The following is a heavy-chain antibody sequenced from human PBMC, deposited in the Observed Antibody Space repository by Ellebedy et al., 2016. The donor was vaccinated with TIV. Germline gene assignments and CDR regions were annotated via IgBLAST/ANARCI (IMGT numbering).Heavy chain of an antibody. V-gene: IGHV3-30-3*01. CDR1: GFTFSSYA. D-gene: IGHD5-18*01. CDR2: ISYDGSNK. J-gene: IGHJ5*02. Sequence: GGSLRLSCAASGFTFSSYAMHWVRQAPGKGLEWVAVISYDGSNKYYADSVKGRFTISRDNSKNTLYLQMNSLRAEDTAVYYCARDIYTALSPWGQGTLVTVSS. CDR3: ARDIYTALSP.